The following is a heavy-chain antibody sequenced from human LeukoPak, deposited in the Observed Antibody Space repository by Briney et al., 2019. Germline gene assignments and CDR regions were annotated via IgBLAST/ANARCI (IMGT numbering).Heavy chain of an antibody. CDR2: INPSGGST. V-gene: IGHV1-46*01. J-gene: IGHJ4*02. CDR3: ARAMVAGHSTGGYFDY. Sequence: ASVKVSCKASGYTFTSYYMHWVRQAPRQGLEWMGIINPSGGSTSYAQKFQGRVTMTRDTSTSTVYMELSSLRSEDTAVYYCARAMVAGHSTGGYFDYWGQGTLVTVSS. D-gene: IGHD6-19*01. CDR1: GYTFTSYY.